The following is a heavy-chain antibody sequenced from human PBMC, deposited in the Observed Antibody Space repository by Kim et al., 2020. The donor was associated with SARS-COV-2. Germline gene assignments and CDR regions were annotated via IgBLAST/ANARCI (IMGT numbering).Heavy chain of an antibody. CDR3: ARQIGNNWQWAFDP. D-gene: IGHD1-20*01. CDR1: GGSISSRSYH. J-gene: IGHJ5*02. V-gene: IGHV4-39*01. Sequence: SETLSLTCTVSGGSISSRSYHWGWIRQPPGKGLEWIGTIYYNGKTYYNPSLKSRVTISVDTSQNQFSLRLSSVPAADTAVYYCARQIGNNWQWAFDPWGQGTQVTVSS. CDR2: IYYNGKT.